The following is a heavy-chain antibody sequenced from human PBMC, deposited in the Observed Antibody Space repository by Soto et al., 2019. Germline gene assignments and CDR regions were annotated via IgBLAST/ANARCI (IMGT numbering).Heavy chain of an antibody. CDR3: ARELNTGSSAYYDFAY. CDR2: VGTNNDNT. CDR1: GYTFTAYG. D-gene: IGHD3-22*01. V-gene: IGHV1-18*01. Sequence: ASVKVSCKTSGYTFTAYGLAWLRQAPGQRPEWMGWVGTNNDNTNYAEKFQGRVTMTTDTSTATTYMELRSLRSDDTAVYYCARELNTGSSAYYDFAYWGQGTLVTV. J-gene: IGHJ4*02.